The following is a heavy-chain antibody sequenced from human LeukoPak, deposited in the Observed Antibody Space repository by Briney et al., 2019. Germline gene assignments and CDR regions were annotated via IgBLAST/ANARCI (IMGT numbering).Heavy chain of an antibody. CDR3: ARGRTMVRGAIYYYGMDV. D-gene: IGHD3-10*01. V-gene: IGHV4-34*01. CDR1: GGSFSGYY. J-gene: IGHJ6*02. CDR2: IDLSGGT. Sequence: SETLSLTCAVSGGSFSGYYWSWIRQPPGKGLEWIGEIDLSGGTNYNPSLKSRVTISFDTSKNQFSLKLNSVTAADTSVYYCARGRTMVRGAIYYYGMDVWGQGTTVTVSS.